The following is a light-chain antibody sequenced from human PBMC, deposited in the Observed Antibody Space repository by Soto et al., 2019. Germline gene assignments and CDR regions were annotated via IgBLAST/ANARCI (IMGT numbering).Light chain of an antibody. CDR1: SSNIGSNT. J-gene: IGLJ3*02. CDR2: SNN. Sequence: QSVLTQPPSASGTPGQRVTISRSGSSSNIGSNTVNWYQQLPGTAPKLLIYSNNQRPSGVPDRFSGSKSGTSASLAISGLQSEDEADYYCAAWDDSLNGGVFGGGTKVTVL. V-gene: IGLV1-44*01. CDR3: AAWDDSLNGGV.